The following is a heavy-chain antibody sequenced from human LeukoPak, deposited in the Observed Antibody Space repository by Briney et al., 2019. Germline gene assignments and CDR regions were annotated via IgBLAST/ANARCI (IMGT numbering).Heavy chain of an antibody. CDR1: GGSISSGSYY. CDR3: ARFAHYDILTDYFGPVLMDV. V-gene: IGHV4-61*02. Sequence: TLSLTCTVSGGSISSGSYYWSWIRQPAGKGLEWIGRIYTSGSTNYNPSLKSRVTISVDTSKNQFSLKLSSVTAADTAVYYCARFAHYDILTDYFGPVLMDVWGQGTTVTVSS. D-gene: IGHD3-9*01. CDR2: IYTSGST. J-gene: IGHJ6*02.